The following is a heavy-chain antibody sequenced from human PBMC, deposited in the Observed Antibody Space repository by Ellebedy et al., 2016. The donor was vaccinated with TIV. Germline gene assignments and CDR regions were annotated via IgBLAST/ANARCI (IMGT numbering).Heavy chain of an antibody. J-gene: IGHJ4*02. CDR2: IYYSGST. V-gene: IGHV4-59*01. CDR3: ARGVTTIGS. CDR1: GASISSYY. D-gene: IGHD4-17*01. Sequence: SETLSLTCTVSGASISSYYWNWLRQPPGKGLEWIGYIYYSGSTNYIPSLKSRVTISADTSKNQVSLKLTSVTAADTAVYYCARGVTTIGSWGQGTLVTVSS.